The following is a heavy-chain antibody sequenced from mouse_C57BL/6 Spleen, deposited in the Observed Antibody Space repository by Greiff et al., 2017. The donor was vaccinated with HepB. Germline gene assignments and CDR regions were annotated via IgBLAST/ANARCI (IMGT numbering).Heavy chain of an antibody. J-gene: IGHJ1*03. D-gene: IGHD1-1*01. CDR1: GFTFSSYA. V-gene: IGHV5-9-1*02. CDR3: TRDRDYGSRYGYFDV. Sequence: EVKLVESGEGLVKPGGSLKLSCAASGFTFSSYAMSWVRQTPEKRLEWVAYISSGGDYIYYADTVKGRFTISRDNARNTLYLQMSSLKSEDTAMYYCTRDRDYGSRYGYFDVWGTGTTVTVSS. CDR2: ISSGGDYI.